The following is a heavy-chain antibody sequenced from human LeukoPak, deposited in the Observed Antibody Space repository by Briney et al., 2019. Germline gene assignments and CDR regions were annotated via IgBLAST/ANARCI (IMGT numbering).Heavy chain of an antibody. V-gene: IGHV1-18*01. J-gene: IGHJ4*02. Sequence: GASVKVSCTASGYTFTSYGISWVRQAPGQGLEWMGWISAYNGNTNYAQKLQGRVTMTTDTSTSTAYMELRSLRSDDTAVYYCARGFPPRRNYDSSGYYSYYFDYWGQGTLVTVSS. D-gene: IGHD3-22*01. CDR1: GYTFTSYG. CDR2: ISAYNGNT. CDR3: ARGFPPRRNYDSSGYYSYYFDY.